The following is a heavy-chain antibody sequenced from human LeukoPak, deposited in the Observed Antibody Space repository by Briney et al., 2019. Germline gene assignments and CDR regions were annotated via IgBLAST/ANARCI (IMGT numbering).Heavy chain of an antibody. CDR2: IYYSGST. Sequence: SETLSLTCAVSGYSISGGYYWGWIRQPPGKGLEWIGYIYYSGSTNYNPSLKSRVTISVDTSKNQFSLKLSSVTAADTAVYYCARHSPAVYDYVWGSYRPSSQYYYYMDGWGKGTTVTVSS. V-gene: IGHV4-38-2*01. CDR1: GYSISGGYY. J-gene: IGHJ6*03. D-gene: IGHD3-16*02. CDR3: ARHSPAVYDYVWGSYRPSSQYYYYMDG.